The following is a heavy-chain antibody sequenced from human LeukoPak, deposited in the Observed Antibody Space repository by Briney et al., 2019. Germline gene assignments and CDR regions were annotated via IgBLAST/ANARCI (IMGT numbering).Heavy chain of an antibody. V-gene: IGHV3-53*01. CDR3: ARISSGWYTYYYYGMDV. CDR1: GFTVSSNY. CDR2: IYSGGST. Sequence: PGGSLRPSCAASGFTVSSNYMSWVRQAPGKGLEWVSVIYSGGSTYYADSVKGRFTISRDNSKNTLYLQMNSLRAEDTAVYYCARISSGWYTYYYYGMDVWGQGTTVTVSS. D-gene: IGHD6-19*01. J-gene: IGHJ6*02.